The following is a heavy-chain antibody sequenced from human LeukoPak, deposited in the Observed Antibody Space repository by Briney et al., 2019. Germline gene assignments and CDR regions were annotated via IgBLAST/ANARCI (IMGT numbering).Heavy chain of an antibody. V-gene: IGHV4-59*08. CDR1: GGSISSYY. CDR2: IYYSGST. Sequence: PSETLSLTCTVSGGSISSYYWSWIRQPPGKGLEWIGYIYYSGSTNYNPSLKSRVTISVDTSKNQFSLKLCSVTAADTAVYYCAAGGNYGDYFDYWGQGTLVTVSS. CDR3: AAGGNYGDYFDY. D-gene: IGHD4-17*01. J-gene: IGHJ4*02.